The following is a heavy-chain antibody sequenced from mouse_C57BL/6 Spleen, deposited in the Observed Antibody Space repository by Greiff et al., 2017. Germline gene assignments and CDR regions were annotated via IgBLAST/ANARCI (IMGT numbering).Heavy chain of an antibody. CDR1: GYTFTSYW. CDR2: IHPNSGST. D-gene: IGHD1-1*01. J-gene: IGHJ1*03. V-gene: IGHV1-64*01. Sequence: QVQLQQPGAELVKPGASVKLSCKASGYTFTSYWMHWVKQRPGQGLEWIGMIHPNSGSTNYNEKFKSKATLTVDKSSSTAYMQLSSLTSEDSAVYSCASSFNYYGSSYWYFDVWGTGTTVTVSS. CDR3: ASSFNYYGSSYWYFDV.